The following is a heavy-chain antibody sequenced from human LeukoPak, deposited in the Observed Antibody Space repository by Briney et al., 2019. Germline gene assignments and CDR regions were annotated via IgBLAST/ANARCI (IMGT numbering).Heavy chain of an antibody. Sequence: SETLSLTCAVYGGSFSGYYWSWIRQPPGKGLEWIGEINHSGSTNYNPSLKSRVTISVDTSKNQFSLKLSSVTAADTAVYYCARGSVYSSSSPPGHWGQGTLVTVSS. CDR1: GGSFSGYY. J-gene: IGHJ4*02. CDR3: ARGSVYSSSSPPGH. CDR2: INHSGST. D-gene: IGHD6-6*01. V-gene: IGHV4-34*01.